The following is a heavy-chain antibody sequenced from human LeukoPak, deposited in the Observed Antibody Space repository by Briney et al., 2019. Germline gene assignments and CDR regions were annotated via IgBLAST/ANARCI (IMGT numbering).Heavy chain of an antibody. CDR2: IGIRGDT. Sequence: GGSLRLSCAASGFPFIDYDMHWVRQAIGKGLEWVSAIGIRGDTHYSGSVKGRFTISRENAESSLYLQMNSLRAEDTAVYYCARGGIQVSGIDEFDYWGQGTLVTVSS. D-gene: IGHD6-19*01. CDR3: ARGGIQVSGIDEFDY. J-gene: IGHJ4*02. V-gene: IGHV3-13*01. CDR1: GFPFIDYD.